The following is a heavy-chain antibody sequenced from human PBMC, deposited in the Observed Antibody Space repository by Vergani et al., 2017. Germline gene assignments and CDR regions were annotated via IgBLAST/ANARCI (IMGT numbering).Heavy chain of an antibody. CDR2: INSDGSST. J-gene: IGHJ3*02. V-gene: IGHV3-74*01. Sequence: EVQLVESGGGLVQPGGSLRLSCAASGFTFSSYWMHWVRQAPGKGLVWVSRINSDGSSTSYADSVKGGFTIARDNAKNTLYLQMNSLRAEGTAVYYCARGDSSGWSKSDAFDIWGQGTMVTVSS. D-gene: IGHD6-19*01. CDR3: ARGDSSGWSKSDAFDI. CDR1: GFTFSSYW.